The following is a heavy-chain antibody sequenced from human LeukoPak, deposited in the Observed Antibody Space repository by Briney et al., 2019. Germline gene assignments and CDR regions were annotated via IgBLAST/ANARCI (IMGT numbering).Heavy chain of an antibody. V-gene: IGHV3-23*01. J-gene: IGHJ6*02. CDR3: AKDTDFWSGCMDV. D-gene: IGHD3-3*01. CDR2: ISGSGGST. CDR1: GFTFSSYA. Sequence: GGSLRLSCAASGFTFSSYAMSWVRQAPGKGLEWVSAISGSGGSTYYADSVKGRFTISRDNSKNTLYLQMNSLRAEDTAVYYYAKDTDFWSGCMDVWGQGTTVTVSS.